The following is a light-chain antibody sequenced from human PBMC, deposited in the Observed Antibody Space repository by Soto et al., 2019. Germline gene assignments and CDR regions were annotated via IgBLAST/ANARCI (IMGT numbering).Light chain of an antibody. CDR1: QSVRSNY. CDR2: GAS. Sequence: EIVLTQSPGTLSLSPGERATLSCRASQSVRSNYLAWYQQKPGQAPRLLIYGASSRATGIPDRFSGSGSGTDFTLTISRREPEDFAVYYGQHYGSSAYTLGQGTTLEIK. J-gene: IGKJ2*01. CDR3: QHYGSSAYT. V-gene: IGKV3-20*01.